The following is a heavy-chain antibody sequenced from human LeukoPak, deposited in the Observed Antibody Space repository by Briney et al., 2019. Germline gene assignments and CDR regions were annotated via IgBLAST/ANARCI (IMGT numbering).Heavy chain of an antibody. J-gene: IGHJ4*02. V-gene: IGHV1-2*02. Sequence: ASVKVSCKASGYTFTGYYMHWVQQAPGQGLEWMGWINPNSGGTNYAQKLQGRVTMTRDTSISTAYMELSRLRSDDTAVYYCARASLLLLWFGELSNWGQGTLVTVSS. CDR2: INPNSGGT. CDR1: GYTFTGYY. D-gene: IGHD3-10*01. CDR3: ARASLLLLWFGELSN.